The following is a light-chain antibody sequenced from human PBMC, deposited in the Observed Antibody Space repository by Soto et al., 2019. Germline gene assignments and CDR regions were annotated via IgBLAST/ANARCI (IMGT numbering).Light chain of an antibody. CDR1: QSIGSW. Sequence: DIQMTQSPSTLSASVGDRVTITCRASQSIGSWLAWYQQKPGKAPKLLIYKASNLESGVPSRFSGSGSGTEFILTISSLQPDDFATYYCQQYHSYRWTFGQGTKVEIK. CDR2: KAS. J-gene: IGKJ1*01. V-gene: IGKV1-5*03. CDR3: QQYHSYRWT.